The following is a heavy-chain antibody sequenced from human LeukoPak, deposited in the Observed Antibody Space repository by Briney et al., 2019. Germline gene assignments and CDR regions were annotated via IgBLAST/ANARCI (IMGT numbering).Heavy chain of an antibody. CDR3: ARHGESGDITMVRGVLHYFDY. V-gene: IGHV4-61*02. CDR2: ISTSGRT. D-gene: IGHD3-10*01. CDR1: GGSISSGSYY. Sequence: SETLSLTCTVSGGSISSGSYYWTWIRQPAGKGLEWIGRISTSGRTNFNPSLKSRVTISIDTSKNQFSLKLSSVTAADTAVYYCARHGESGDITMVRGVLHYFDYWGQGTLVTVSS. J-gene: IGHJ4*02.